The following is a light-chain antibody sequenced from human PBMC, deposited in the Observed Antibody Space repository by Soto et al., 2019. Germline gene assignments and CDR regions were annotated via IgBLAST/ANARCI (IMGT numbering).Light chain of an antibody. CDR1: QSVSSN. V-gene: IGKV3-15*01. Sequence: EIVMTQSPATLSVSPGERATLSCRASQSVSSNLAWYQQKPGQAPRLLIFGASTRATGIPDRFSGSGSGTECTLTISSLQSEDFAVYHCLQYTTWSRTFGQGTKVEL. J-gene: IGKJ1*01. CDR3: LQYTTWSRT. CDR2: GAS.